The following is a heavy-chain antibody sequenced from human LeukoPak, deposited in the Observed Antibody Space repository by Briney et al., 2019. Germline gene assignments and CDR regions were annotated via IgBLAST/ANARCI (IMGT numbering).Heavy chain of an antibody. Sequence: SETLSLTCTVSGGSISSSSYYWGWIRQPPGKGLEWIGSIYYSGSTYYNPSLKSRVTISVDTPKNQFSLKLSSVTAADTAVYYCASELLWFGELLSNNFDYWGQGTLVTVSS. D-gene: IGHD3-10*01. V-gene: IGHV4-39*01. J-gene: IGHJ4*02. CDR2: IYYSGST. CDR1: GGSISSSSYY. CDR3: ASELLWFGELLSNNFDY.